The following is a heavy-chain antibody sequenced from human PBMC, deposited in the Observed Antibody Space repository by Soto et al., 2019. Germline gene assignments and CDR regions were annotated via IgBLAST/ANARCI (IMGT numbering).Heavy chain of an antibody. CDR1: GFTLGRYG. Sequence: PGGSLRLSCAASGFTLGRYGMSWVRQAPGKGLEWVSAVSPNGQGIYYADSVRGRFTISRDFSKNTVFLHMDSLRAEDTAVYYCAKDRDYPRDYFHYWGQGALVPVSS. CDR2: VSPNGQGI. CDR3: AKDRDYPRDYFHY. J-gene: IGHJ4*02. V-gene: IGHV3-23*01. D-gene: IGHD3-10*01.